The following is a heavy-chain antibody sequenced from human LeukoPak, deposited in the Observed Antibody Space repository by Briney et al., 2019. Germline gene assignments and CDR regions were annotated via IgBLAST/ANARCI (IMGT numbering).Heavy chain of an antibody. J-gene: IGHJ2*01. Sequence: SETLSLTCTVSGGSISSSSYYWGWIRQPPGKGLEWIGSIYYGGSTYYNSSLKSRVTISVDISKNHFSLKVSPVTAADTAVYYCARVSGDYDILTGYQKPGYFDLWGRGTLVTVSS. CDR1: GGSISSSSYY. V-gene: IGHV4-39*07. D-gene: IGHD3-9*01. CDR2: IYYGGST. CDR3: ARVSGDYDILTGYQKPGYFDL.